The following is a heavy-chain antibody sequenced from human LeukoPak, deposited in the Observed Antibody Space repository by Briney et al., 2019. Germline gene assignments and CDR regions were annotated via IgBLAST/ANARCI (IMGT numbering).Heavy chain of an antibody. V-gene: IGHV3-30*02. Sequence: GGSLRLSCAASGFTFSSYGMHWVRQAPGKGLEWVAFIRYDGSNKYYADSVKGRFTITRDNSKNTLYLQMNSLRAEDTAVYYCAKGSPYYYYMDVWGKGTTVTVSS. CDR3: AKGSPYYYYMDV. CDR2: IRYDGSNK. J-gene: IGHJ6*03. CDR1: GFTFSSYG.